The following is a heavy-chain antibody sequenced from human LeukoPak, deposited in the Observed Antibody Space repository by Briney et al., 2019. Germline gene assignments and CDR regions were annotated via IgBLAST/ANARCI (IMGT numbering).Heavy chain of an antibody. CDR1: GFTFSSYE. CDR2: ISSSGSTI. V-gene: IGHV3-48*03. J-gene: IGHJ4*02. D-gene: IGHD3-22*01. Sequence: GGSLRLSCAASGFTFSSYEVNWVRQAPGKGLEWVSYISSSGSTIYYAGSVKGRFTISRDNTKNSLYLQMNSLRVEDTAVYYCARDSGYHREDFDYWGQGTLVSVSS. CDR3: ARDSGYHREDFDY.